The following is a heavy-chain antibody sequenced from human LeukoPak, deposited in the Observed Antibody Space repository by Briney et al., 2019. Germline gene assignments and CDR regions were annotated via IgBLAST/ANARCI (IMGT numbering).Heavy chain of an antibody. CDR3: TRDPPSRYFDWLPYVGAYYYMDV. CDR2: IRSKAYGGTT. CDR1: GFTFGDYA. D-gene: IGHD3-9*01. J-gene: IGHJ6*03. Sequence: PGRCLRLSCTASGFTFGDYAMSWFRQAPGKGLEWAGFIRSKAYGGTTEYAASVKGRFTISRDDSKSIAYLQMNSLKTEDTAVYYCTRDPPSRYFDWLPYVGAYYYMDVWGKGTTVTVSS. V-gene: IGHV3-49*03.